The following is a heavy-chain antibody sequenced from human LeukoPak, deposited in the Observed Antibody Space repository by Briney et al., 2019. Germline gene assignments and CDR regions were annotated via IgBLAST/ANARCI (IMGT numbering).Heavy chain of an antibody. Sequence: SSETLCLTCTASGGSMSPYYWSWIRQPPGKGLEWIGYIYYSGSTNYNPSLKSRVIISVDTSKNQFSLKLSSVTAADTAVYYCARDIRDSSGWYARFDPWGQGTLVTVSS. CDR2: IYYSGST. D-gene: IGHD6-19*01. J-gene: IGHJ5*02. CDR3: ARDIRDSSGWYARFDP. CDR1: GGSMSPYY. V-gene: IGHV4-59*12.